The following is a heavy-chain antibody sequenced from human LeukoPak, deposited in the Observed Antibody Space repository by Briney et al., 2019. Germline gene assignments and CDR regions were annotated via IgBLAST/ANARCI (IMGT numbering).Heavy chain of an antibody. Sequence: GGSLRLSCAPSGFTFSRHGMHWVRQAPGEGLEWVSAISGSGGSTYYADSAKGRFTISRDNSKNTLYLQMNSLRAEDTAVYYCAKDGGSYYYGSGSYFLFDYWGQGTLVTVSS. CDR2: ISGSGGST. CDR3: AKDGGSYYYGSGSYFLFDY. V-gene: IGHV3-23*01. D-gene: IGHD3-10*01. CDR1: GFTFSRHG. J-gene: IGHJ4*02.